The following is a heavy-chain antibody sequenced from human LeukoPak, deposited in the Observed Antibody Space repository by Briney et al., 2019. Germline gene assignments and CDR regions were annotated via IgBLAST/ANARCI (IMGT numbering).Heavy chain of an antibody. CDR1: GFTFSSYA. Sequence: GGSLRLSCAASGFTFSSYAMSWVRQAPGRGLEWVPAISGSGGGTYYADSVKGRFTISRDNSKNTLYLQMNSLRAEDTAVYYCAKDANWGSGWFDPWGQGTLVTVSS. CDR2: ISGSGGGT. J-gene: IGHJ5*02. CDR3: AKDANWGSGWFDP. D-gene: IGHD7-27*01. V-gene: IGHV3-23*01.